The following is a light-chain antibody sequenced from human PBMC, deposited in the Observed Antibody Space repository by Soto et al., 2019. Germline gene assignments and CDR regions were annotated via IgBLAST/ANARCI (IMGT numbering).Light chain of an antibody. CDR1: QGIRKD. Sequence: DIQMTQSPSSLSASVGDRVTITCRASQGIRKDLGWYQQKPGKAPKGLIFAASSLQSGVPSRFSGSGSGTEFTLTISSLQAEDSATYYCLQHNRYPLTFGQGTKVEIK. CDR2: AAS. J-gene: IGKJ1*01. V-gene: IGKV1-17*01. CDR3: LQHNRYPLT.